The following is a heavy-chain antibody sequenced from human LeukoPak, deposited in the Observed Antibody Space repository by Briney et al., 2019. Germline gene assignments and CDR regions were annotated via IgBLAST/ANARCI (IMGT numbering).Heavy chain of an antibody. CDR1: GFTFSNYA. CDR2: ISGSGGNT. Sequence: GGSLRLSCAASGFTFSNYAMTWVRQAPGKGLEWVSSISGSGGNTYYADSVKGRLTISRDNAKNTLYLQMNSLRAEDTAVYYCVREYSSSSGRAFDIWGQGTMVTVSP. J-gene: IGHJ3*02. V-gene: IGHV3-23*01. D-gene: IGHD6-6*01. CDR3: VREYSSSSGRAFDI.